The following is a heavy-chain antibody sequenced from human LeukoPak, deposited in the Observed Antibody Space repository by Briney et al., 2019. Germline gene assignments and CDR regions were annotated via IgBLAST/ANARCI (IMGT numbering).Heavy chain of an antibody. J-gene: IGHJ4*02. V-gene: IGHV4-4*07. D-gene: IGHD1-26*01. CDR2: IFVSGAT. Sequence: SETLSLICTVSGGSINNYYWNWIRQPAGKGLEWIGRIFVSGATQYNPSLKGRVTMSVDTSKNQFSLKLSSVTAADTAVYYCARDPFKSSFDSWGQGSLVTVSS. CDR1: GGSINNYY. CDR3: ARDPFKSSFDS.